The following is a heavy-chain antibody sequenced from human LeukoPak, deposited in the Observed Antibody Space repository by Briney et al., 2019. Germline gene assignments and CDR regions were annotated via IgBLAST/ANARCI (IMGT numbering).Heavy chain of an antibody. Sequence: GGSLRLSCAASGFTVSSNYMSWVRQAPGKGLEWVSVIYSGGSTYYADSVKGRFTISRDNSKNTLFLQMNSLRDEDTAVYYCARGSNAVTEYDCWGQGTLVTVSS. J-gene: IGHJ4*02. V-gene: IGHV3-53*01. CDR2: IYSGGST. CDR1: GFTVSSNY. D-gene: IGHD4-17*01. CDR3: ARGSNAVTEYDC.